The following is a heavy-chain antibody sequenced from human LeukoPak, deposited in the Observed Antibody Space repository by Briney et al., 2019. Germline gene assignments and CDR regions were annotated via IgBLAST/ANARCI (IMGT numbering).Heavy chain of an antibody. J-gene: IGHJ5*02. V-gene: IGHV4-34*01. CDR2: INHSGST. Sequence: SETLSLTCAVYGGSFSDYYWNWIRQPPGKGLEWIGEINHSGSTNYNPSLKSRVTISVDTSKNQFSLKLSSVTAADTAVYYCARGVVTMVRGVISASRPKNWFDPWGQGTLVTVSS. CDR3: ARGVVTMVRGVISASRPKNWFDP. CDR1: GGSFSDYY. D-gene: IGHD3-10*01.